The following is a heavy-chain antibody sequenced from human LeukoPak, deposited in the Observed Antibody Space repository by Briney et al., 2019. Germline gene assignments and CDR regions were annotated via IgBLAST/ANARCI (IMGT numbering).Heavy chain of an antibody. J-gene: IGHJ6*03. Sequence: SETLSLTCAVYGGSFSGNYWSWVRQPPGKGLEWIGEITHTGSTNYNPSLKSRVTISVDTSKNQFSLRLNSVTAADTAVYYCARQMGYYDFWSGPRYYYYYMDVWGKGTTVTVSS. CDR2: ITHTGST. D-gene: IGHD3-3*01. CDR3: ARQMGYYDFWSGPRYYYYYMDV. V-gene: IGHV4-34*01. CDR1: GGSFSGNY.